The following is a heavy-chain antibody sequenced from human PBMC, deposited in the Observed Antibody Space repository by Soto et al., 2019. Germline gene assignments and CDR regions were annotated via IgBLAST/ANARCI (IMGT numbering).Heavy chain of an antibody. D-gene: IGHD2-15*01. CDR1: GYIFSTQG. CDR3: ARVQIVVVVGGTPADY. Sequence: QVQLEQSGAEVKKSGASVKVSCKASGYIFSTQGINWVRQAPGQGLEWMGWINPYNGKTNYAQKFQGRVTMTTETSRKTAYMELRSLRSDDTAVYYCARVQIVVVVGGTPADYWGQGTLVTVYS. V-gene: IGHV1-18*01. J-gene: IGHJ4*02. CDR2: INPYNGKT.